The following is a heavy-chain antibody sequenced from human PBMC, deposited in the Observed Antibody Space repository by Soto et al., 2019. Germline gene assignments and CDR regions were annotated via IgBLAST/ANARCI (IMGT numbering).Heavy chain of an antibody. CDR1: GFTFSSYG. Sequence: QVQLVESGGGVVQPGRSLRLSCAASGFTFSSYGMHWVRQAPGKGLEWVAVIWYDGSNKYYADSVKGRFTISRDNSKNTLYLQMNSLRAKDTAVYYCARDGGYCSGGSCFPDYWGQGTLVTVSS. CDR2: IWYDGSNK. D-gene: IGHD2-15*01. V-gene: IGHV3-33*01. J-gene: IGHJ4*02. CDR3: ARDGGYCSGGSCFPDY.